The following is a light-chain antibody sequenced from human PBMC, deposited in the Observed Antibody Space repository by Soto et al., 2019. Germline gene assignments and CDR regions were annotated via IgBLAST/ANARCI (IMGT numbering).Light chain of an antibody. Sequence: DIPMTQSPSSLSASVGDRVTMTCRASQAISKDLNWYQQKPGKAPKLLMFEASNLQTGVSSRFSGSRSGTDFTLTINSLQPEDFATYYCQQYYYLPYTFGQGTTLEI. CDR3: QQYYYLPYT. CDR1: QAISKD. J-gene: IGKJ2*01. CDR2: EAS. V-gene: IGKV1-33*01.